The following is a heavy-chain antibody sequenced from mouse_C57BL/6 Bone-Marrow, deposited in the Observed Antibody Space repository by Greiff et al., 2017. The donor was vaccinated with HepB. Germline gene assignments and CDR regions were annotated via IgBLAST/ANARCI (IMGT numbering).Heavy chain of an antibody. CDR2: IHPSDSDT. D-gene: IGHD2-5*01. V-gene: IGHV1-74*01. J-gene: IGHJ3*01. CDR3: AIKGDYYSNFFFAY. Sequence: QVQLKQPGAELVKPGASVKVSCKASGYTFTSYWMHWVKQRPGQGLEWIGRIHPSDSDTNYNQKFKGKATLTVDKSSSTAYMQLSSLTSEDSAVYYCAIKGDYYSNFFFAYWGQGTLVTVSA. CDR1: GYTFTSYW.